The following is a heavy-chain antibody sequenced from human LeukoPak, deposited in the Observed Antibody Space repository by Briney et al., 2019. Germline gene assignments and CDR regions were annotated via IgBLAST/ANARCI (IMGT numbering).Heavy chain of an antibody. J-gene: IGHJ4*02. CDR1: GGTFSSYA. D-gene: IGHD6-19*01. CDR3: ASRVAVAGRRDFDY. CDR2: IIPIFGTA. Sequence: SVKVPCKASGGTFSSYAISWVRQAPGQGLEWMGGIIPIFGTANYAQKFQGRVTITADESTSTAYMELSSLRSEDTAVYYCASRVAVAGRRDFDYWGQGTLVTVSS. V-gene: IGHV1-69*13.